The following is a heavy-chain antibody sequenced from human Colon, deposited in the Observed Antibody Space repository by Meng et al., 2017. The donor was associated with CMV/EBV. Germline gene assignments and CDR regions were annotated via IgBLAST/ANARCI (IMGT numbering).Heavy chain of an antibody. Sequence: GGSLRLSCAASEFIFNNHGIHWLRQAPGKGLEWLSFIDINGQNRYNVDIVKGRFIVSKDKSKNTVFLQMNGLRVEDTAVYYCVGHQGGPREGVRMIWGQGTLVTSPQ. CDR3: VGHQGGPREGVRMI. V-gene: IGHV3-30*02. CDR1: EFIFNNHG. J-gene: IGHJ4*02. CDR2: IDINGQNR. D-gene: IGHD3-10*01.